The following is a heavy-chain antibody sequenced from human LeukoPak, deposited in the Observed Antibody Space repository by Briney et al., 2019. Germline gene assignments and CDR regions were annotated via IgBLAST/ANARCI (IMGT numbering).Heavy chain of an antibody. CDR2: ISSSSSSI. V-gene: IGHV3-21*01. CDR3: ASDRAYSQFDY. D-gene: IGHD2-15*01. Sequence: GGSLRLSCAASGFTFSSYSMNWVRQAPGKGLEWGSSISSSSSSIYYADSVKGRFTISRDNAKNSLYLQMNSLRAEDTAVYYCASDRAYSQFDYWGQGTLVTVSS. CDR1: GFTFSSYS. J-gene: IGHJ4*02.